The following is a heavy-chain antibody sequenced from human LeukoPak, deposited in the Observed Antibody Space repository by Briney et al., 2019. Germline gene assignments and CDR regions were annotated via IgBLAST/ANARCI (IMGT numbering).Heavy chain of an antibody. CDR3: ARVRMGDDFNPFDY. D-gene: IGHD3-16*01. V-gene: IGHV3-74*01. J-gene: IGHJ4*02. CDR2: INSDGSET. Sequence: HPGGSLRLSCAASEFTFSSFWIYWVRHAPGKRLVWVSRINSDGSETIYADSVKGRFTISRDNAKNTLYLQMNSLRAEDTAVYYCARVRMGDDFNPFDYWGQGTLVTVSS. CDR1: EFTFSSFW.